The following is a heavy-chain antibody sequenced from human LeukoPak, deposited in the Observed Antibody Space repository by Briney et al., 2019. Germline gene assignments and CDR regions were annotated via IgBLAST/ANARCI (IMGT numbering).Heavy chain of an antibody. D-gene: IGHD3-10*01. CDR2: IYYSGST. V-gene: IGHV4-39*01. Sequence: SETLSLTCTVSGGSISSSSYYWGWIRQPPGEGLEWIGSIYYSGSTYYNPSLKSRVTISVDTSKNQFSLKLSSVTAADTAVYYCARLPYGSGPNGYWYFDLWGRGTLVTVSS. CDR1: GGSISSSSYY. CDR3: ARLPYGSGPNGYWYFDL. J-gene: IGHJ2*01.